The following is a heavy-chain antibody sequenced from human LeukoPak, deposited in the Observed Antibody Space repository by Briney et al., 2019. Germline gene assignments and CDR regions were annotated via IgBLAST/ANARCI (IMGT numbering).Heavy chain of an antibody. V-gene: IGHV3-23*01. J-gene: IGHJ4*02. Sequence: GGSLRLSCAASGFTFSSFAMTWVRQAPGKGLEWVSSITGNHGATYNIDSVKGRFTISRDNSQNTLYLQMNSLRAEDTAVYYCAKDDLNRGRFLEWSPFDYWGQGTLVTVSS. CDR1: GFTFSSFA. D-gene: IGHD3-3*01. CDR2: ITGNHGAT. CDR3: AKDDLNRGRFLEWSPFDY.